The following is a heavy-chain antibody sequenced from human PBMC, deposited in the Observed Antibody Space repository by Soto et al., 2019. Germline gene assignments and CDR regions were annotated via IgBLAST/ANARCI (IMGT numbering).Heavy chain of an antibody. J-gene: IGHJ4*03. CDR2: ISSSTSYI. CDR1: GFTFRSYS. CDR3: ARDLPNCSDGSCYFGY. Sequence: GGSLRLSCAASGFTFRSYSMNWVRQAPGRGLEWVSSISSSTSYIYYADSLKGRFTISRDNAKNSLYLQMNSLRAEDTAVYYCARDLPNCSDGSCYFGYWGQGTLVTVSS. D-gene: IGHD2-15*01. V-gene: IGHV3-21*01.